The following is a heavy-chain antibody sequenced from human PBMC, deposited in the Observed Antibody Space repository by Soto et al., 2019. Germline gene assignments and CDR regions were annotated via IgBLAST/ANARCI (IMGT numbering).Heavy chain of an antibody. CDR1: GGSISSYY. J-gene: IGHJ4*02. V-gene: IGHV4-59*08. Sequence: SETLSLTCTVSGGSISSYYWSWIRQPPGKGLEWIGYIYYSGSTNYNPSLKSRVTISVDTSKNQFSLKLSSVTAADTAVYYCARPPVTMVRGVIVGTHPHVDWGQGTLVTVS. CDR3: ARPPVTMVRGVIVGTHPHVD. D-gene: IGHD3-10*01. CDR2: IYYSGST.